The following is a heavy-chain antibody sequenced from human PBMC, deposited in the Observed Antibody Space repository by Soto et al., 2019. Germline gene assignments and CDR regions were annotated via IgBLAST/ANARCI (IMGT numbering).Heavy chain of an antibody. CDR3: AKVKRKCTRTSAVDFES. CDR1: GVTVKSSG. J-gene: IGHJ4*02. V-gene: IGHV3-30*18. Sequence: PSCSPGLASAASGVTVKSSGIHGSRQAPGKGLEGVAVISYDGSNTYYADSVKGRFTISRDSGKSSLFLQMDSLRTEDTALYSCAKVKRKCTRTSAVDFESWGQGTLVTVSS. CDR2: ISYDGSNT.